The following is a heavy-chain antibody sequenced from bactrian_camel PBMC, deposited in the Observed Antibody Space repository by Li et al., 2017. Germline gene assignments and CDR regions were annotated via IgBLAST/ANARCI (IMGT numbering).Heavy chain of an antibody. Sequence: HVQLVESGGGSVQAGGSLTLSCAASGYTGSSYCMGWFRQDPGKEREGVASIDTDGTTNYADSVKGRFTISRDNAKNTLYLQMNSLKPEDSAMYYCAAEPAVFGYCGSNYYPSNGHWGQGTQVTVS. CDR2: IDTDGTT. CDR3: AAEPAVFGYCGSNYYPSNGH. V-gene: IGHV3S53*01. D-gene: IGHD2*01. J-gene: IGHJ4*01. CDR1: GYTGSSYC.